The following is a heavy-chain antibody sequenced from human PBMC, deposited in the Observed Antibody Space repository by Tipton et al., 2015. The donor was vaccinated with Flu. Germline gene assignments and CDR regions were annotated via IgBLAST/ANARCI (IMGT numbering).Heavy chain of an antibody. Sequence: SLRLSCAASGFTFSDYWMHWVRRAPGKGLVWVSRINSDGSSTNYADSVRGRLTISRDNAKNTVYLQMNNLRAEDTAVYYCATIPPGDAFHLWGQGTMVTVSS. CDR3: ATIPPGDAFHL. J-gene: IGHJ3*01. D-gene: IGHD2-2*02. CDR2: INSDGSST. V-gene: IGHV3-74*01. CDR1: GFTFSDYW.